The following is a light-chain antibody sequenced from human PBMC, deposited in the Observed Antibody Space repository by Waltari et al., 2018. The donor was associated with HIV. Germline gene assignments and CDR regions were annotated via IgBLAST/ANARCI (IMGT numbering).Light chain of an antibody. V-gene: IGLV1-47*01. CDR2: SND. Sequence: QSVLSQPPSMSGAPGQRFTPPCSGNTPNIGANYFHWFQHGPDAAPKLFIFSNDRRPSGVPGRVSGSKAGTSAYLAISGLRPEDEADYYCATWDDNLNTYVFGPGTRLSVL. CDR3: ATWDDNLNTYV. J-gene: IGLJ1*01. CDR1: TPNIGANY.